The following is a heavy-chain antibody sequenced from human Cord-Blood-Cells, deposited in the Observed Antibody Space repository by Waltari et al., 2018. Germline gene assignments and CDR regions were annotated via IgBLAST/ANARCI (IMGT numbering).Heavy chain of an antibody. D-gene: IGHD3-16*01. CDR2: ISYDGSNK. CDR1: GFTFSSFA. Sequence: QVQLVESGGGVVQPGRSLRLSCAASGFTFSSFAMHWVRQDPGKGLEWVAVISYDGSNKYYGDSVKGRFTISRDNSKNTLYLQMNSLRAEDTAVYYCERDSWGYYFDYWGQGTLVTVSS. CDR3: ERDSWGYYFDY. V-gene: IGHV3-30-3*01. J-gene: IGHJ4*02.